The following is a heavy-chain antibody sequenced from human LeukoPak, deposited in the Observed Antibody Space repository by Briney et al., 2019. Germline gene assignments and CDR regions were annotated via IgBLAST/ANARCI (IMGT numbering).Heavy chain of an antibody. CDR2: ISPADSDI. CDR1: GYSFTNYW. V-gene: IGHV5-51*01. Sequence: GESLKISCKGSGYSFTNYWIGRVRQMPGKGLEWMGIISPADSDIRSSPSFQGHVTMSADKTISTAYLQWSNLKASDTAMYYCARQISPGHFDYWGQGTLVTVSS. J-gene: IGHJ4*02. D-gene: IGHD1-1*01. CDR3: ARQISPGHFDY.